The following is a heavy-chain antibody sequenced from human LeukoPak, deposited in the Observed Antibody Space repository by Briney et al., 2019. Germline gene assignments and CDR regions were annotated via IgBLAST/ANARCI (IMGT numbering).Heavy chain of an antibody. CDR3: AKSPEFY. D-gene: IGHD3-10*01. V-gene: IGHV3-7*01. Sequence: GGSLRLSCAASGFTFSSYWMSWVRQAPGKGLEWVANIKQDGSEKYYVDSVKGRFTVSRDNTQNTLYLQMNSLRTEDTAVYFCAKSPEFYWGQGTLVTVSP. J-gene: IGHJ4*02. CDR2: IKQDGSEK. CDR1: GFTFSSYW.